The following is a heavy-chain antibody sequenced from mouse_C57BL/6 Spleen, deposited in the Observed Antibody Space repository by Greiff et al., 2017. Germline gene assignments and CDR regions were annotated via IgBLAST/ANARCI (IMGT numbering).Heavy chain of an antibody. CDR2: IYPGDGDT. J-gene: IGHJ4*01. Sequence: VQLQQSGAELVKPGASVKISCKASGYAFSSYWMNWVKQRPGKGLERSGQIYPGDGDTNYNGKFKGKATLTADKSSSTAYMQLSSLTSEDSAVYFCARWIYYDYDGGYAMDYGGQGTSVTVSS. V-gene: IGHV1-80*01. CDR1: GYAFSSYW. D-gene: IGHD2-4*01. CDR3: ARWIYYDYDGGYAMDY.